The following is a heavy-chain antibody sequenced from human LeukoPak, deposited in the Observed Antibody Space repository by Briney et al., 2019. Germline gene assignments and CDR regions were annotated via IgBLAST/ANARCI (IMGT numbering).Heavy chain of an antibody. CDR1: GGSISSYY. J-gene: IGHJ6*04. Sequence: SETLSLTCTVSGGSISSYYWSWIRQPPGKGLEWIGYIYYSGSTNYNPSLKSRVTISVDTSKNQFSLKLSSVTAADTAVYYCARDATIFGVVIPTGVWGKGTTVTVSS. CDR3: ARDATIFGVVIPTGV. V-gene: IGHV4-59*01. D-gene: IGHD3-3*01. CDR2: IYYSGST.